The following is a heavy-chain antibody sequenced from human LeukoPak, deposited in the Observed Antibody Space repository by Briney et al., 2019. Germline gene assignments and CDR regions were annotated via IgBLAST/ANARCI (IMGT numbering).Heavy chain of an antibody. J-gene: IGHJ6*03. D-gene: IGHD3-3*01. CDR2: MSAYNGNT. V-gene: IGHV1-18*01. Sequence: ASVTVSCKSTGYTFTSCVISGVRQAPCQGLAWMGWMSAYNGNTNYARMCQGRVTMITDTSTSTANMKLKSLRSDHTAVYYCARGSGLEWYLYHYYMDVWGKGTTVTVSS. CDR1: GYTFTSCV. CDR3: ARGSGLEWYLYHYYMDV.